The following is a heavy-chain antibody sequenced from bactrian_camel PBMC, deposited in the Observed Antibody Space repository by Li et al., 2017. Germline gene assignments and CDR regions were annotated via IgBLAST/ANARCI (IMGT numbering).Heavy chain of an antibody. J-gene: IGHJ4*01. CDR2: IDTRGSV. Sequence: HVQLVESGGGSVQAGGSLRPSCVASEYPARYMGWFRQAPGKEREGIAEIDTRGSVRYIDSVKGRFTISKAGANVLHLEMNDLKPEDTAMYFCAAGRRQVVAGTGTSYCSLKEYDFNYWGQGTQVTVS. V-gene: IGHV3S55*01. CDR1: EYPARY. D-gene: IGHD6*01. CDR3: AAGRRQVVAGTGTSYCSLKEYDFNY.